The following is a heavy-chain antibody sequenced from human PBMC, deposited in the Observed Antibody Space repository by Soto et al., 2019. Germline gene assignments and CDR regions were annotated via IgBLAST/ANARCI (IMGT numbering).Heavy chain of an antibody. CDR3: ARALTGAYGMDV. J-gene: IGHJ6*02. V-gene: IGHV1-69*13. D-gene: IGHD3-9*01. CDR1: GGTFSSYA. CDR2: IIPILGTA. Sequence: GASVKVSCKASGGTFSSYAISWVRQAPGQGLEWMGGIIPILGTANYAQKFQGRVTITADESTSTAYMELSSLRSEDTAVYYCARALTGAYGMDVWGQGTTVTVSS.